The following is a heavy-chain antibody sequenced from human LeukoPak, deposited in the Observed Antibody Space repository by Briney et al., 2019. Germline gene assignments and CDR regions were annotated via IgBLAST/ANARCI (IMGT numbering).Heavy chain of an antibody. CDR1: GGSFSGYY. CDR2: INHSGST. D-gene: IGHD3-3*01. Sequence: SETLSLTCAVYGGSFSGYYRSWIRQPPGKGLEWIGEINHSGSTNYNPSLKSRVTISVDTSKNQFSLKLSSVTAADTAVYYCARSIFGVVIPPSLWDYWGQGTLVTVSS. CDR3: ARSIFGVVIPPSLWDY. J-gene: IGHJ4*02. V-gene: IGHV4-34*01.